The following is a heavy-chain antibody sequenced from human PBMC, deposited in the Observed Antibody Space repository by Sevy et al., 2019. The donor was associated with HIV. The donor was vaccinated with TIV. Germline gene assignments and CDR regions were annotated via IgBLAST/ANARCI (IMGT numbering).Heavy chain of an antibody. D-gene: IGHD7-27*01. CDR2: IQYDGGNK. V-gene: IGHV3-30*02. Sequence: GGSLRLSCATSGFTFNSHGMHWVRQAPGKGLEWVSFIQYDGGNKNYADSVKGRFTISRDNSKNTLYLQLSSLITEDTALYYCVKDPLISLGADLFDYWGQGTLVTVSS. J-gene: IGHJ4*02. CDR3: VKDPLISLGADLFDY. CDR1: GFTFNSHG.